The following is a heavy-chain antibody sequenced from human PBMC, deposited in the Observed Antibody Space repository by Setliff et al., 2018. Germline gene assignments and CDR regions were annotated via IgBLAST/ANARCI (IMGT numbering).Heavy chain of an antibody. J-gene: IGHJ6*04. CDR2: IDHSGTT. CDR1: GGSFSGYY. Sequence: SETLSLTCAVYGGSFSGYYWSWIRQPPGEGLENIGEIDHSGTTSYNPSLKSRVTISVDTSKNQFSLKLRSATAADTAVYYCAGHALSFDSAWDVWGKGTTVTVSS. CDR3: AGHALSFDSAWDV. V-gene: IGHV4-34*01. D-gene: IGHD3-9*01.